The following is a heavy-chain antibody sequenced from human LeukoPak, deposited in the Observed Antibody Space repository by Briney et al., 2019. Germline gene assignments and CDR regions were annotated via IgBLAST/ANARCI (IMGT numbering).Heavy chain of an antibody. CDR3: AKVGRTENYYGSGRFSYYYYMDV. CDR1: GFTFSSYA. J-gene: IGHJ6*03. Sequence: PGGSLRLSCAASGFTFSSYAMSWVRQAPGKGLEWVSAISGSGGSTYYADSVKGRFTISRDNSKNTLYPQMNSLRAEDTAVYYCAKVGRTENYYGSGRFSYYYYMDVWGKGTTVTISS. D-gene: IGHD3-10*01. CDR2: ISGSGGST. V-gene: IGHV3-23*01.